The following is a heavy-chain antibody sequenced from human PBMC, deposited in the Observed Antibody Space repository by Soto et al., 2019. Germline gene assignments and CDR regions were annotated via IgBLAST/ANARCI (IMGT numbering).Heavy chain of an antibody. CDR2: IVPIVDTS. D-gene: IGHD5-12*01. CDR3: VRVVAIPGYPDN. J-gene: IGHJ4*02. CDR1: GGTFSSYA. Sequence: QVQLVQSGAEVRQPASSVKVSCKTSGGTFSSYAISWMRQAPGQGLEWMGGIVPIVDTSTYAQKFQGRVTITADESTSTVYMELSSLRSDVTAVYYCVRVVAIPGYPDNWGLGTLVTVSS. V-gene: IGHV1-69*12.